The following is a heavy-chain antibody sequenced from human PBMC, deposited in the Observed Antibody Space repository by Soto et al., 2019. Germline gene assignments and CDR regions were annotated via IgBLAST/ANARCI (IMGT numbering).Heavy chain of an antibody. D-gene: IGHD3-10*01. V-gene: IGHV1-8*01. CDR1: GYTFTSYD. CDR3: ASPVFGSSGFID. Sequence: QVQLVQSGAEVKKPGASVKVSCKASGYTFTSYDINWVRQATGQGLEWMGWMNPNSGVTGYGQKFQGRVTMTRNTSISTVDMELSSLGSEDPAVYYCASPVFGSSGFIDWGQGTLVTVSS. CDR2: MNPNSGVT. J-gene: IGHJ4*02.